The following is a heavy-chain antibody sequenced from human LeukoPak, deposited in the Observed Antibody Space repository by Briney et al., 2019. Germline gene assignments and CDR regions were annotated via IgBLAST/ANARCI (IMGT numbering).Heavy chain of an antibody. V-gene: IGHV3-53*01. D-gene: IGHD5-18*01. CDR2: IYSGGTT. CDR1: GFSVSSNF. Sequence: GGSLRLSCAASGFSVSSNFMSWVRQAPGKGLEWVSVIYSGGTTYYADSVKGRFTISRDNSKNTLYLQMNSLRAEDTAVYYCARDGYGNNYMDVWGKGTTVTVSS. CDR3: ARDGYGNNYMDV. J-gene: IGHJ6*03.